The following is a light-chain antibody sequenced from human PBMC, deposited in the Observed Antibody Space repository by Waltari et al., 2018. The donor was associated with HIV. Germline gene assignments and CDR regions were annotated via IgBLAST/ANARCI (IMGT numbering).Light chain of an antibody. Sequence: DIQMTQSPSSLTASVGDRVTITCRASQSISIYLNWYQQKPGRAPKLLIYAASTLQSGVPSRFSGSGSGTDFTLTISSLQPEDFATYFCQQSYSAPHTVGQGTKLEIK. CDR3: QQSYSAPHT. V-gene: IGKV1-39*01. CDR2: AAS. CDR1: QSISIY. J-gene: IGKJ2*01.